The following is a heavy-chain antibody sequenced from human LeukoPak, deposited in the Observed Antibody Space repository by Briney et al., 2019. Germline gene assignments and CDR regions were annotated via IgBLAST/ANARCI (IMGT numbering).Heavy chain of an antibody. CDR1: GGFISNYY. J-gene: IGHJ4*02. Sequence: SETLSLTCTVSGGFISNYYWAWIRQPPGKGLEWIGYIYYIGSTNYSPSLRSRVTISVDTAKNQFSLKLISVTAADTAGYYCARDSDGRRAFELWGEGTVVSVSS. CDR2: IYYIGST. D-gene: IGHD2-15*01. CDR3: ARDSDGRRAFEL. V-gene: IGHV4-59*13.